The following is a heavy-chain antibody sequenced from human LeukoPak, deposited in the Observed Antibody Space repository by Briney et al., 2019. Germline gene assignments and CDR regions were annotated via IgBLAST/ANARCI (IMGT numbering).Heavy chain of an antibody. D-gene: IGHD5-18*01. Sequence: GASVKVSCEASGYTFNTFGISWVRQAPGQGLEWMGWINPNSGGTNYAQKFQGRVTMTRDTSISTAYMELSRLRSDDTAVYYCARDRDTAMAKPDYWGQGTLVTVSS. V-gene: IGHV1-2*02. CDR3: ARDRDTAMAKPDY. J-gene: IGHJ4*02. CDR2: INPNSGGT. CDR1: GYTFNTFG.